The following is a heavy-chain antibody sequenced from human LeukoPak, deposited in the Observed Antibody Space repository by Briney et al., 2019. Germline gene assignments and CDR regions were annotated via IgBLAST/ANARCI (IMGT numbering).Heavy chain of an antibody. Sequence: ASVKVSCKASGYTFTSYGISWVRQAPGQGLEWMGGIIPIFGTANYAQKFQGRVTITADESTSTAYMELSSLRSEDTAVYYCARAPGYSGYDFRGDYYYGMDVWGQGTTVTVSS. J-gene: IGHJ6*02. D-gene: IGHD5-12*01. CDR2: IIPIFGTA. V-gene: IGHV1-69*13. CDR3: ARAPGYSGYDFRGDYYYGMDV. CDR1: GYTFTSYG.